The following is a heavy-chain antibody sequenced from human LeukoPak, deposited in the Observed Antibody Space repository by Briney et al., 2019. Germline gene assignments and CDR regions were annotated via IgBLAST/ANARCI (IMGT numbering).Heavy chain of an antibody. Sequence: ASVKVSCKTSGYSFTDYYMHWVRQAPGRGLEWMGWNNPNSGGTSSAQKFQGRVTMTRDTSITTVYMEVNWLTSDDTAMYYCARADRLHGGPYLIGPWGQGTPVTVSS. CDR3: ARADRLHGGPYLIGP. J-gene: IGHJ5*02. CDR2: NNPNSGGT. V-gene: IGHV1-2*02. D-gene: IGHD3-16*01. CDR1: GYSFTDYY.